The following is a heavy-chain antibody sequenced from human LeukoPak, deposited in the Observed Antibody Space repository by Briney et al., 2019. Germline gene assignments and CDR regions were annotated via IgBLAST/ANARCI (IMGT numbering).Heavy chain of an antibody. CDR1: GFTFSTHG. D-gene: IGHD5-12*01. CDR2: VWYDGNNK. V-gene: IGHV3-33*01. Sequence: GGSLRLSCATSGFTFSTHGMHWVRQAPGKGLEWVAIVWYDGNNKYYVDSVKGRFTISRDNSKNTLYLQMNSLRAEDSAVYYCARGDMVAEGSSFDYWGEGTLVTVSS. CDR3: ARGDMVAEGSSFDY. J-gene: IGHJ4*02.